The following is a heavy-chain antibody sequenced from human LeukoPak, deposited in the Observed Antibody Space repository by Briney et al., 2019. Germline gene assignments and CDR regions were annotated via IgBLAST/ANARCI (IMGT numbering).Heavy chain of an antibody. Sequence: GGSLRLSCAASGFIFSSYAMSWVRQAPGKGLEWVSGFSGSGGSTYYADSVKGRFTISRDNSKNTLYLQMNSLRVEDTAVYYCAKAGMTRFDYWGQGIMVTVSS. CDR2: FSGSGGST. J-gene: IGHJ4*02. CDR3: AKAGMTRFDY. CDR1: GFIFSSYA. D-gene: IGHD1-20*01. V-gene: IGHV3-23*01.